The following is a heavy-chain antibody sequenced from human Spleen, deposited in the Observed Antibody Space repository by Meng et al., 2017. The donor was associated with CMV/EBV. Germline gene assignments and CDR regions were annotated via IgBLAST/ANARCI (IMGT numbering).Heavy chain of an antibody. CDR3: ARDILYGSGSPPRF. D-gene: IGHD3-10*01. J-gene: IGHJ6*02. V-gene: IGHV3-11*01. CDR1: GFSFSDYY. CDR2: IGSSGTSI. Sequence: GESLKISCAASGFSFSDYYMNWIRQAPGKGLEWVSFIGSSGTSISYADSVKGRFTISRDNAKNSLYLQMNSLRAEDTAVYYCARDILYGSGSPPRFWGQGTTVTVSS.